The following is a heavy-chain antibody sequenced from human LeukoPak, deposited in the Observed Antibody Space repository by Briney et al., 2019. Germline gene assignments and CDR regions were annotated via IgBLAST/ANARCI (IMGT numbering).Heavy chain of an antibody. CDR1: GGSFSGYY. Sequence: SETLSLTCAVYGGSFSGYYWSWIRQPPGKGLEWIGEINHSGSTNYNPSLKSRVTISVDTSKNQFSLKLSSVTAAATAVYYCARGSGWYRRYFDYWGQGTLVTVSS. CDR3: ARGSGWYRRYFDY. J-gene: IGHJ4*02. D-gene: IGHD6-19*01. CDR2: INHSGST. V-gene: IGHV4-34*01.